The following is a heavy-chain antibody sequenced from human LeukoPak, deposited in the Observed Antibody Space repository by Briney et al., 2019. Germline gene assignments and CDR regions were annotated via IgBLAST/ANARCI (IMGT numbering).Heavy chain of an antibody. CDR1: GGTFSSYA. CDR3: AGPFIAAAGTDYYYYGMDV. Sequence: SVKVSCKASGGTFSSYAISWVRQAPGQGLEWMGGIIPIFGTANYAQKFQGRVTITADESTSTAYMELSSLRSEDTAVYYCAGPFIAAAGTDYYYYGMDVWGQGTTVTVSS. V-gene: IGHV1-69*13. CDR2: IIPIFGTA. J-gene: IGHJ6*02. D-gene: IGHD6-13*01.